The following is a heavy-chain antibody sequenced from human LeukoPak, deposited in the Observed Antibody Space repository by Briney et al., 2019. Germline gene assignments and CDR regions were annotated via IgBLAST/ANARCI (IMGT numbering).Heavy chain of an antibody. CDR1: GFTFDDYA. J-gene: IGHJ2*01. D-gene: IGHD6-13*01. CDR2: PYSGGST. CDR3: AKVVVGSSWTTSLFFDL. V-gene: IGHV3-66*01. Sequence: PGGSLRLSCAASGFTFDDYAMHWVRQAPGKGLEWVSVPYSGGSTYYADSVKGRFIISRDNTKNTVSLQMTSLRAEDTAMYYCAKVVVGSSWTTSLFFDLWGLGTLVTVSS.